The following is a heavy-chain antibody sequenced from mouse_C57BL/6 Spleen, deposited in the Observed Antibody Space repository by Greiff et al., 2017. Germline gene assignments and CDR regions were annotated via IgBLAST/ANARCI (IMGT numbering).Heavy chain of an antibody. CDR1: GFTFSSYA. Sequence: DVMLVESGEGLVKPGGSLKLSCAASGFTFSSYAMSWVRQTPEKRLEWVAYISSGGDYIYYADTVKGRFTISRDNARNTLYLQMSSLKSEDTAMYYCTRDRGGTGYYFDYWGQGTTLTVSS. CDR3: TRDRGGTGYYFDY. J-gene: IGHJ2*01. CDR2: ISSGGDYI. V-gene: IGHV5-9-1*02. D-gene: IGHD4-1*01.